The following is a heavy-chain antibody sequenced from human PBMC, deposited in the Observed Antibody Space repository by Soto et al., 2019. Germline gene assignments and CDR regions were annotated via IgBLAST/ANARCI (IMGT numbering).Heavy chain of an antibody. CDR2: IKHDGSEK. D-gene: IGHD1-26*01. CDR3: LRDRSASYLEGFDY. Sequence: EVQLVESGGGLVHLGGSRRLSCAASGFTFSSYWMTWVRQAPGKGLEWVANIKHDGSEKYSVDSVKGRFTISRDNARNSVFLDMKTLRAAETAVYSCLRDRSASYLEGFDYWGQGTLVTVSS. CDR1: GFTFSSYW. V-gene: IGHV3-7*01. J-gene: IGHJ4*02.